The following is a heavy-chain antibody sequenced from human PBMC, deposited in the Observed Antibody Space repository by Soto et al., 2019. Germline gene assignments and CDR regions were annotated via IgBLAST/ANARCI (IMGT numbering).Heavy chain of an antibody. CDR2: ISVSDAFI. CDR3: TRETVAGITGLDY. CDR1: GFNVGAFA. J-gene: IGHJ4*02. Sequence: GALRLSCAASGFNVGAFAVNWVRQAPGKGLEWVSGISVSDAFIYYADSVRGRFSISRDASENILYLQMNSLRVDDTALYYCTRETVAGITGLDYWGPGTLVTVSS. D-gene: IGHD1-20*01. V-gene: IGHV3-23*01.